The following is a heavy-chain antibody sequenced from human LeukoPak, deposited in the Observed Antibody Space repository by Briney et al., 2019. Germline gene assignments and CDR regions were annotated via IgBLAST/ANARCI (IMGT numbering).Heavy chain of an antibody. CDR3: AREGRYLYYFDY. J-gene: IGHJ4*02. V-gene: IGHV3-74*01. Sequence: GGSLRLSCAASGFTFSSYRMHWVRQAPGKGLVWVSRINSDGSSTSYADSVKGRFTISRDNSKNTLYLQMNSLRAEDTAVYYCAREGRYLYYFDYWGQGTLVTVSS. CDR1: GFTFSSYR. D-gene: IGHD2/OR15-2a*01. CDR2: INSDGSST.